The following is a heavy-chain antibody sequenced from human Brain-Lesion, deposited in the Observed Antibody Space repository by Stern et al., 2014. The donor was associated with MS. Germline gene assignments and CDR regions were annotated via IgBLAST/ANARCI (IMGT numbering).Heavy chain of an antibody. V-gene: IGHV1-2*04. CDR2: INPNTGVT. J-gene: IGHJ4*02. Sequence: QVQLEESGAEVKKPGASVKVSCTASGYTFTGFFLHWVRQAPGQGLECGGWINPNTGVTKAAQKFQGWVTLTRDTSINTVYMELNRLKSDDTAVFYCARGYPFFDNWGQGTLVTVSS. D-gene: IGHD2-15*01. CDR3: ARGYPFFDN. CDR1: GYTFTGFF.